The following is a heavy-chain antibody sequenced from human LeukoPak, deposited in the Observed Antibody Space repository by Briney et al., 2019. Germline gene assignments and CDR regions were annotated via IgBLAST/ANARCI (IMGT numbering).Heavy chain of an antibody. CDR2: VDGGGGGT. D-gene: IGHD3-3*01. J-gene: IGHJ4*02. CDR1: GFTLSSYA. V-gene: IGHV3-23*01. Sequence: GGSLRLSCAASGFTLSSYAMTWVRQAPGRGLEWVSSVDGGGGGTYYADSVKGRFTISRDNSKDTLYLQMNGLRAEDTAVYYCAKTTYYDFRSDYPEYYFDYWGQGILVTVSS. CDR3: AKTTYYDFRSDYPEYYFDY.